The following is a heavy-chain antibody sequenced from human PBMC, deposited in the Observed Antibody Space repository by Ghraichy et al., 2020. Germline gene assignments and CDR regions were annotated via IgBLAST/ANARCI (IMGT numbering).Heavy chain of an antibody. J-gene: IGHJ4*02. D-gene: IGHD6-13*01. CDR1: GFTFSDFA. Sequence: GGSLRLSCVVSGFTFSDFAMHWVRQAPGKGLEWVAVIWKDGTNKFYGDSVKGRFTISRDNSKNTVNLQMDSLRAEDTAVYYCTTSIIMPGTLDYWGQGTLVTVSS. V-gene: IGHV3-33*03. CDR3: TTSIIMPGTLDY. CDR2: IWKDGTNK.